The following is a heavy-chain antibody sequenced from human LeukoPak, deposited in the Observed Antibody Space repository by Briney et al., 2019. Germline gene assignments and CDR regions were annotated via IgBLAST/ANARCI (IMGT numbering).Heavy chain of an antibody. CDR1: GYTFTSYG. D-gene: IGHD3-10*01. J-gene: IGHJ6*02. CDR2: MNPNSGNT. Sequence: ASVKVSCKASGYTFTSYGISWVRQATGQGLEWMGWMNPNSGNTGYAQKFQGRVTMTRNTSISTAYMELSSLRSEDTAVYYCARGAGSNHPMDVWGQGTTVTVSS. CDR3: ARGAGSNHPMDV. V-gene: IGHV1-8*02.